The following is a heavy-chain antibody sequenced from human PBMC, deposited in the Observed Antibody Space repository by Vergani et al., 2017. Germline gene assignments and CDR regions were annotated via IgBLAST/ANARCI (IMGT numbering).Heavy chain of an antibody. D-gene: IGHD2-2*01. CDR3: ARRVVPAARGDYYYYMDV. CDR2: ISSSSSTI. Sequence: EVQLVESGGGLVQPGGSLRLSCAASGLTFSSYSMNWVRQAPGKGLEWVSYISSSSSTIYYADSVKGRFTISRDNAKNSLYLQMNSLRAEDTAVYYCARRVVPAARGDYYYYMDVWGKGTTVTVSS. CDR1: GLTFSSYS. V-gene: IGHV3-48*01. J-gene: IGHJ6*03.